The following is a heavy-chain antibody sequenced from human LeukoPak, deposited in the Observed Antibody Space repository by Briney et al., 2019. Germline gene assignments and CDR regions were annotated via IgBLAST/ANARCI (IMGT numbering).Heavy chain of an antibody. D-gene: IGHD2-2*01. CDR3: ARDITSGTFDP. V-gene: IGHV3-53*01. CDR1: TFTVGTNS. J-gene: IGHJ5*02. Sequence: GGSLRLSCVASTFTVGTNSMSWVRQAPGKGLEWVSVIYGGGSTYYADSVKGRFTISRDNSKNTLYLQMNSLRAEDTAVYYCARDITSGTFDPWGQGTLVTVSS. CDR2: IYGGGST.